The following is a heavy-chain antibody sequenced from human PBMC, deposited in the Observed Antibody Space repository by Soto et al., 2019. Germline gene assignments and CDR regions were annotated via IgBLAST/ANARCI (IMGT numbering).Heavy chain of an antibody. CDR1: GFPFSSYG. CDR3: AIYSSGWYPLDY. D-gene: IGHD6-19*01. J-gene: IGHJ4*02. CDR2: ISYDGSNK. Sequence: GGSLRLSCAASGFPFSSYGMHWVRQAPGKGLEWVAVISYDGSNKYYADSVKGRFTISRDNSKNTLYLQMNSLRAEDTAVYYCAIYSSGWYPLDYWGQGTLVTVSS. V-gene: IGHV3-30*03.